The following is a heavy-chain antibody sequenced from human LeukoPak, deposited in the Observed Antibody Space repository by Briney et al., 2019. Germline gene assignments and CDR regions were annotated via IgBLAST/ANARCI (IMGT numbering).Heavy chain of an antibody. CDR1: GYTFTGHY. CDR2: INPKNGGT. D-gene: IGHD6-19*01. J-gene: IGHJ4*02. CDR3: AREIRKGQWPVFALNY. Sequence: SSVTVSCKASGYTFTGHYMHWLRQAPEQGLEWMGWINPKNGGTNYAQKFQGRVTVTRDTSISTAYMELSRLRSDDTAVYYCAREIRKGQWPVFALNYWGQGTLVTVSS. V-gene: IGHV1-2*02.